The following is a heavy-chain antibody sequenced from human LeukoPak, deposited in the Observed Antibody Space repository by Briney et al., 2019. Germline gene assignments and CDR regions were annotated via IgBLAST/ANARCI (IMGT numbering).Heavy chain of an antibody. D-gene: IGHD3-22*01. V-gene: IGHV3-21*01. CDR1: GFTFSSYS. CDR3: ARVLSDSSGSDAFDI. J-gene: IGHJ3*02. Sequence: PGGSLRLSCAASGFTFSSYSMNWVRQAPGKGLEWVSSISSSSSYIYYADSVKGRFTISRDNAKNSLYLQMNSLRAEDTAVYYCARVLSDSSGSDAFDIWGQGTMVTVSS. CDR2: ISSSSSYI.